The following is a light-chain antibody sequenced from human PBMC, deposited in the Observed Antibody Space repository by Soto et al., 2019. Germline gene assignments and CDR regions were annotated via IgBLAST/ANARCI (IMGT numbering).Light chain of an antibody. Sequence: QSALTQPRSVSGSPGQSVTISCTGSSSDVGGYDYISWYQQHPGKAPKVVIYEVIKRPSGVPDRFSGSKSGNTASLTISGLQPEDEAEYYCSSYAGTNNHHAFGTGTKLTVL. V-gene: IGLV2-11*01. CDR3: SSYAGTNNHHA. J-gene: IGLJ1*01. CDR1: SSDVGGYDY. CDR2: EVI.